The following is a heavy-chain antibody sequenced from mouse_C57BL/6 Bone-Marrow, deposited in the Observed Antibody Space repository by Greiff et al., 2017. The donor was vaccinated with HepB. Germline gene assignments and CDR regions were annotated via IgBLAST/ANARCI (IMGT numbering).Heavy chain of an antibody. D-gene: IGHD1-1*01. Sequence: EVKLMESGAGLVKPGGSLKLSCAASGFTFSSYAMSWVRQTPEKRLAWVAYISSGGDYIYYADTVKGRFTISRDNARNTLYLQMSSLKSEDTAMYYCTRDYYGSPGWYFDVWGKGTTVTVSS. CDR3: TRDYYGSPGWYFDV. V-gene: IGHV5-9-1*02. CDR1: GFTFSSYA. CDR2: ISSGGDYI. J-gene: IGHJ1*03.